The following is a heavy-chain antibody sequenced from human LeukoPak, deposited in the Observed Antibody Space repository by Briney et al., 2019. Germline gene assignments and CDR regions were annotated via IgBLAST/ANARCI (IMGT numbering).Heavy chain of an antibody. V-gene: IGHV4-59*12. CDR2: IYYSGST. CDR1: GGSIDSYY. D-gene: IGHD6-13*01. Sequence: SETLSLTCTDSGGSIDSYYWSWIRQPPGKRLEWIGYIYYSGSTYYNPSLKSRITISVDTSKNQFSLKLSSVTAADTAVYYCARDFSIAAAVGAFDIWGQGTMVTVSS. J-gene: IGHJ3*02. CDR3: ARDFSIAAAVGAFDI.